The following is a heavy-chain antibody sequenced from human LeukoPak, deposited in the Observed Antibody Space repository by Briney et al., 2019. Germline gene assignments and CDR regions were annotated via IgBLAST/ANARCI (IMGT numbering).Heavy chain of an antibody. Sequence: GGSLRLSCAASGFTFSSYAMSWVRQAPGKGLEWVSGISGSSGSTFYADSVEGRFTIYRDNSKNTLSLQMNSLRAEDTAVYYCAKVSPRGGTIEVPGGKNGGQGPRVTVPS. D-gene: IGHD2-21*01. CDR1: GFTFSSYA. J-gene: IGHJ4*02. V-gene: IGHV3-23*01. CDR3: AKVSPRGGTIEVPGGKN. CDR2: ISGSSGST.